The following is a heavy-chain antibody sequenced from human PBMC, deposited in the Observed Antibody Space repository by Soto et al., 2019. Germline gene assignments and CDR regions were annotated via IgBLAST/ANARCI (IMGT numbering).Heavy chain of an antibody. V-gene: IGHV3-48*02. D-gene: IGHD6-19*01. Sequence: EVQLVESGGGLVQPGGSLRLSCAASGFTFNLYSMNWVRQAPGKGLEWVSYITSDTTTIHYADSVRGRFTSSRDNAENSLFLQMNSLRDEDTAAYYCARSVAGHFDYWGQGALVTVSS. CDR1: GFTFNLYS. J-gene: IGHJ4*02. CDR3: ARSVAGHFDY. CDR2: ITSDTTTI.